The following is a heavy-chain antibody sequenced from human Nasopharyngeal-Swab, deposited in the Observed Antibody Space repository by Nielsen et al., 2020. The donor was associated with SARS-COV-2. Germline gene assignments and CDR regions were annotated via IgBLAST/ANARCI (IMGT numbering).Heavy chain of an antibody. CDR2: INPNSGGT. CDR1: GYTFTGYY. J-gene: IGHJ6*02. Sequence: ASVKVSCKASGYTFTGYYMHWVRQAPGQGLEWMGWINPNSGGTNYAQKFQGWVTMTRDTSISTAYMELSRLRSDETAVYYCARGGYSSGWPDRYGMDVWGQGTTVTVSS. CDR3: ARGGYSSGWPDRYGMDV. V-gene: IGHV1-2*04. D-gene: IGHD6-19*01.